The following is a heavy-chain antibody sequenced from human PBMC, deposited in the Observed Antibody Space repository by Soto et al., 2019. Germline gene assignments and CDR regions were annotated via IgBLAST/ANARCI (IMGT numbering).Heavy chain of an antibody. CDR1: GFTFSSYA. D-gene: IGHD3-10*01. Sequence: GGSLRLSCAASGFTFSSYAMSWVRQAPGKGLEWVSAISGSGGSTYYADSVKGRFTISRDNSKNTLYLQMNSLRAEDTAVYYCANYNYYGSGSYYRGGGMDVWDQGTTVTVSS. CDR2: ISGSGGST. CDR3: ANYNYYGSGSYYRGGGMDV. V-gene: IGHV3-23*01. J-gene: IGHJ6*02.